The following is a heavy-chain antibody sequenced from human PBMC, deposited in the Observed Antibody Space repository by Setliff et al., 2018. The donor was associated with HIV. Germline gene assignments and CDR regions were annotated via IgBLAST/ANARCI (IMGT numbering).Heavy chain of an antibody. Sequence: ASVKVSCKASGYTFTSYDMHWVRQAPGQRLEWMGWINAGNGNTKYSQKFQGRVTITRDTSASTAYMELSSLRSEDTAVYYCARDGGDTAMVSYYYYYYMDVCGKGTTVTVAS. CDR1: GYTFTSYD. CDR3: ARDGGDTAMVSYYYYYYMDV. CDR2: INAGNGNT. J-gene: IGHJ6*03. V-gene: IGHV1-3*01. D-gene: IGHD5-18*01.